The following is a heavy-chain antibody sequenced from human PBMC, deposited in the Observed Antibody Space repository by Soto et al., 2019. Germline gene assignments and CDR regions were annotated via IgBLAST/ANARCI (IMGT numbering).Heavy chain of an antibody. Sequence: GGSLRLSCAASGFTFSSYGMHWVRQAPGKGLEWVAVIWYDGSNKYYADSVKGRFTISRDNSKNTLYLQMNSLRAEDTAVYYCARGYCSGGSCYPVIYGMDVWGQGTTVTVSS. D-gene: IGHD2-15*01. CDR3: ARGYCSGGSCYPVIYGMDV. V-gene: IGHV3-33*01. CDR2: IWYDGSNK. CDR1: GFTFSSYG. J-gene: IGHJ6*02.